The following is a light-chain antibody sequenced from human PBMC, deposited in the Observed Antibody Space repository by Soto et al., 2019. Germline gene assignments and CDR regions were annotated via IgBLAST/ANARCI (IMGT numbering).Light chain of an antibody. CDR3: QQHCTSIT. V-gene: IGKV3-20*01. CDR1: QNIKNNY. J-gene: IGKJ4*01. CDR2: GAS. Sequence: VVMTQSPRTLSLSPGERATLSCRASQNIKNNYVGWYQQKPGQAPTLLIYGASARATGVPDRFSGSVSGTDFTLIINRLEPEDCAVYYCQQHCTSITFGGGTKLESK.